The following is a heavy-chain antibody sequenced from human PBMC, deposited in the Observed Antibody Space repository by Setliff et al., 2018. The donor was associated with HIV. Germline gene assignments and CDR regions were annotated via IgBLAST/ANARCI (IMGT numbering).Heavy chain of an antibody. CDR1: DDPINSFY. D-gene: IGHD2-21*01. J-gene: IGHJ5*02. Sequence: PSETLSLTCTVSDDPINSFYWSWIRQPPGKGLEWIGYIYTSGSTNYNPSLEGRVTISVDTSKNQFSLKLTSVTAADTAVYYCARGPNCGGDWCGRWGQGTLVTVSS. CDR3: ARGPNCGGDWCGR. CDR2: IYTSGST. V-gene: IGHV4-4*09.